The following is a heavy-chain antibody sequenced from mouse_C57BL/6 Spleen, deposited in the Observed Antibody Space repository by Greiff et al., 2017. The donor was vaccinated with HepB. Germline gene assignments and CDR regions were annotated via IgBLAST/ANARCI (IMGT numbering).Heavy chain of an antibody. Sequence: QVQLQQPGAELVKPGASVKLSCKASGYTFTSYWMHWVKQRPGQGLEWIGMIHPNSGSTNYNEKFKSKATLTVDKSSSNAYMQLSSLTSEDSAVYYCATYSNYHYYAMDYWGQGTSVTVSS. D-gene: IGHD2-5*01. CDR2: IHPNSGST. CDR3: ATYSNYHYYAMDY. J-gene: IGHJ4*01. CDR1: GYTFTSYW. V-gene: IGHV1-64*01.